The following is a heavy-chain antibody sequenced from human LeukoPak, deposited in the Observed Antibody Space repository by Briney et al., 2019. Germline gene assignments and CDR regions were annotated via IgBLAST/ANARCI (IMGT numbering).Heavy chain of an antibody. D-gene: IGHD2-21*01. CDR1: GFTFDDYG. CDR2: INWNGGST. V-gene: IGHV3-20*04. J-gene: IGHJ3*02. Sequence: GGSLRLSCAASGFTFDDYGMSWVRQAPGKGLEWVSGINWNGGSTGYADSVKGRFTISRDNAKNTLSLQMNSLRAEDTAVYYCARDVANAFDIWGQGTMVTVSS. CDR3: ARDVANAFDI.